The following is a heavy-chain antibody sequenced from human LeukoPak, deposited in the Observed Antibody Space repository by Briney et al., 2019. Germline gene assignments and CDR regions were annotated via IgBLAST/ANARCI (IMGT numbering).Heavy chain of an antibody. Sequence: PGGSLRLSCAASGFTFNTYGMHWVRQAPGKGLEWAAFIWYDGSKKYYADSVKGRFTISRDNSENTLYLQMNSLRDADTAAYYCAKDARTYGDLTYPFYSWGQGTLVTVSS. CDR2: IWYDGSKK. V-gene: IGHV3-30*02. CDR3: AKDARTYGDLTYPFYS. CDR1: GFTFNTYG. J-gene: IGHJ4*02. D-gene: IGHD4-17*01.